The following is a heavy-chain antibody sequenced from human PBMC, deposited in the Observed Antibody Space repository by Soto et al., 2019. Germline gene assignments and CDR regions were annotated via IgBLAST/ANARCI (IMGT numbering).Heavy chain of an antibody. CDR1: GGTFSSYA. V-gene: IGHV1-69*13. Sequence: SVKVSCKASGGTFSSYAISWVRQAPGQGLEWMGGIIPIFGTANYAQKFQGRVTITADESTSTAYMELSSLRSEDTAVYYCARDAPLLSGMDVWGQGTKVTFSS. CDR2: IIPIFGTA. J-gene: IGHJ6*02. D-gene: IGHD2-21*01. CDR3: ARDAPLLSGMDV.